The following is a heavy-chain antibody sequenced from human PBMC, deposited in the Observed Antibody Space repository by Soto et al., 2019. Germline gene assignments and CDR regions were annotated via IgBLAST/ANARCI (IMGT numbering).Heavy chain of an antibody. J-gene: IGHJ4*02. CDR1: GFTFSSYS. CDR2: ISSSSTTI. Sequence: GGSLRLSCAASGFTFSSYSMNWVRQAPGKGLEWVSYISSSSTTIYYADSVKGRFTISRDNAKNSLYLQMNSLRDEDTAVYYCARPAEWDLPSYFDYWGQGTLVTVSS. D-gene: IGHD1-26*01. V-gene: IGHV3-48*02. CDR3: ARPAEWDLPSYFDY.